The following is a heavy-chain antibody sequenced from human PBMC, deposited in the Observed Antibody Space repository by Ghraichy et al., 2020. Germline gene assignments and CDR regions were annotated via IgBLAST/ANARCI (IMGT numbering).Heavy chain of an antibody. D-gene: IGHD3-10*01. Sequence: SGPTLVKPTQTLTLTCTFSGFSLSTSGVGVGWIRQPPGKALEWLALIYWNDDKRYSPSLKSRLTITKDTSKNQVVLTMTNMDPVDTATYYCAHIQKPYGSGSFPFDYWGQGTLVTVSS. CDR3: AHIQKPYGSGSFPFDY. J-gene: IGHJ4*02. CDR1: GFSLSTSGVG. CDR2: IYWNDDK. V-gene: IGHV2-5*01.